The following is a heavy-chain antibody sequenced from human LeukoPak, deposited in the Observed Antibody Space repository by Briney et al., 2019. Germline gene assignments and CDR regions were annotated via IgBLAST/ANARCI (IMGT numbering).Heavy chain of an antibody. CDR1: GFYFANYA. D-gene: IGHD2-15*01. V-gene: IGHV3-23*01. Sequence: PGGSLRLSCAASGFYFANYAMSWVRQAPGKGLEWVSATVGGGSPNTYHADSVKRRFTISRDNSKNTLFLQMNSLRAEDTAIYYCTKAPIVSCSGAFCYPFDSWGQGTLVTVSS. J-gene: IGHJ4*02. CDR3: TKAPIVSCSGAFCYPFDS. CDR2: TVGGGSPNT.